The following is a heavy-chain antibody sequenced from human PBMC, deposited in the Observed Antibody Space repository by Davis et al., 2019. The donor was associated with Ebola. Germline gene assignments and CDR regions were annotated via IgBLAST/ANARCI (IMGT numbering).Heavy chain of an antibody. V-gene: IGHV3-7*01. J-gene: IGHJ4*02. CDR2: IKQDGSEK. Sequence: GESLKISCAASGFTFSSYWMSWVRQAPGKGLEWVANIKQDGSEKYYVDSVKGRFTISRDNAKNSLYLQMNSLRAEDTAVYYCARGASSGWYYFDYWGQGTLVTVSS. CDR1: GFTFSSYW. D-gene: IGHD6-19*01. CDR3: ARGASSGWYYFDY.